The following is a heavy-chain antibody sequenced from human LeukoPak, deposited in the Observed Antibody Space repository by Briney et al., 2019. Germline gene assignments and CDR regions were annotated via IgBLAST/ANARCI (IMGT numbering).Heavy chain of an antibody. CDR1: GYTFTSYY. CDR3: ARDSGNNWFDP. V-gene: IGHV1-46*01. Sequence: ASVKVSCKASGYTFTSYYMHWVRQAPGQGLEWMGIINPSGGSTSCAQKFQGRVTMTRDMSTSTVYMELSSLRSEDTAVYYCARDSGNNWFDPWGQGTLVTVSS. CDR2: INPSGGST. J-gene: IGHJ5*02.